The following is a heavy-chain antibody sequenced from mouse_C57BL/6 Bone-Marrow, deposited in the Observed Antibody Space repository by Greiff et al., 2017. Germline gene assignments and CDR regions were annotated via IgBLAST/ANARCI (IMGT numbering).Heavy chain of an antibody. CDR2: INSDGSST. D-gene: IGHD1-1*01. CDR1: GFTFSDYY. CDR3: AREDLYYYGSSYGYFDV. Sequence: EVKLVESEGGLVQPGSSMKLSCTASGFTFSDYYMAWVRQVPEKGLEWVANINSDGSSTYYLDSLKSRFIISRDNATNILYLQMSRLKSEDTAAYYCAREDLYYYGSSYGYFDVWGTGTTVTVSS. V-gene: IGHV5-16*01. J-gene: IGHJ1*03.